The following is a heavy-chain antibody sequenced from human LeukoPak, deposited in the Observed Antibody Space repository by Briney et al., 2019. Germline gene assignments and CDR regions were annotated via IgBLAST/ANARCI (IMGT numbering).Heavy chain of an antibody. CDR3: ARDGAFRIYDY. V-gene: IGHV3-7*01. Sequence: PGGSLRLSCAASGFTFSSYWMTWVRQAPGKGLEWVASIKQDGNEKYYVDSVKGRFTISRDNARNSLYLQISSLRADDTAVYYCARDGAFRIYDYWGQGTLVTVSS. CDR2: IKQDGNEK. D-gene: IGHD3-3*02. J-gene: IGHJ4*02. CDR1: GFTFSSYW.